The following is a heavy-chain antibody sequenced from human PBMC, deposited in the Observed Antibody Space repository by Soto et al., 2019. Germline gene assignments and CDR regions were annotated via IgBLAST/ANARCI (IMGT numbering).Heavy chain of an antibody. Sequence: QVQLVESGGGVVQPGRSLRLSCAASGFTFSSYGMHWVRQAPGKGLEWVAVISYDGSNKYYADSVKGRFTISRDNSKNALYLQMKSLRAEDTAVYYCAKDGQWELSYCFDYWGQGTLVTVSS. V-gene: IGHV3-30*18. CDR3: AKDGQWELSYCFDY. D-gene: IGHD1-26*01. CDR1: GFTFSSYG. CDR2: ISYDGSNK. J-gene: IGHJ4*02.